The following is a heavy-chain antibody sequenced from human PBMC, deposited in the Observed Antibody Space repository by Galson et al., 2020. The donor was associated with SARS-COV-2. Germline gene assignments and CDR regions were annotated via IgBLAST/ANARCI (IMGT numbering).Heavy chain of an antibody. CDR3: ARDASWAMFAMDV. D-gene: IGHD3-10*02. Sequence: GGSLRLSCAVSGFTFSSYTMSWVRQAPGKGLEWVSAISSSSDYIYNADSVKGRFTISRDNGKNSLYPQMNSLRAEDTAVYYCARDASWAMFAMDVWGQGTTVTVSS. CDR2: ISSSSDYI. V-gene: IGHV3-21*01. J-gene: IGHJ6*02. CDR1: GFTFSSYT.